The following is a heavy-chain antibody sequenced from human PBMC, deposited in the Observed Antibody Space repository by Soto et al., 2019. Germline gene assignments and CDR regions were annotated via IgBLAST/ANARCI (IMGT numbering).Heavy chain of an antibody. Sequence: ASVKVSCKASGYTFTSYAMHWVRQAPGQRLEWMGWINAGNGNTKYSQKFQGRVTITGDTSASTAYMELSSLRSEDTAVYYCARGPNIVVVIATSLTFDYWGQGTLVTVSS. CDR3: ARGPNIVVVIATSLTFDY. CDR1: GYTFTSYA. D-gene: IGHD2-21*01. J-gene: IGHJ4*02. V-gene: IGHV1-3*01. CDR2: INAGNGNT.